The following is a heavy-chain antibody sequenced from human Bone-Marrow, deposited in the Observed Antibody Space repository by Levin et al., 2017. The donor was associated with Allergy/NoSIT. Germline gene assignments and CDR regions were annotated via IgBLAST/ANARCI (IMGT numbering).Heavy chain of an antibody. CDR2: INWNGGRT. CDR1: GFTFDDYA. Sequence: PGESLRLSCAASGFTFDDYAMSWVRQAPGKGLEWVSGINWNGGRTGYIDSVKGRFTISRDNAKNSLYLQMNSLRAEDTALYYCARAQAVAGFQSDYWGQGTLVTVSS. V-gene: IGHV3-20*04. D-gene: IGHD6-19*01. J-gene: IGHJ4*02. CDR3: ARAQAVAGFQSDY.